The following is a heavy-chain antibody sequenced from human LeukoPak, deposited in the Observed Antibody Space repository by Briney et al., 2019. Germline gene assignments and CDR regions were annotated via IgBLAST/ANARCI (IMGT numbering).Heavy chain of an antibody. V-gene: IGHV1-46*01. CDR1: GYTFTSYY. Sequence: ASVKVSCKASGYTFTSYYMHWVRQAPGQGLEWMGIINPSGGSTSYAQKFQGRVTMTRDTSTSTVYMELSSLRSEDTAVYYCARAFRSGYYRSYGMDVWGQGTTVTVSS. CDR3: ARAFRSGYYRSYGMDV. J-gene: IGHJ6*02. D-gene: IGHD3-3*01. CDR2: INPSGGST.